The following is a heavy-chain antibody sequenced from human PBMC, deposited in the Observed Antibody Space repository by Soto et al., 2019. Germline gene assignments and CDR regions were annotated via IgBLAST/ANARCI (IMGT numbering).Heavy chain of an antibody. J-gene: IGHJ6*03. Sequence: QLQLQESGPGLVKPSETLSLTCTVSGGSISSSSYYWGWIRQPPGKGLEWIGSIYYSGSTYYNPSLKSRVTISVDTSKNQFSLKLSSVTAADTAVYYCAVGGMRQLVYMDVWGKGTTVTVSS. V-gene: IGHV4-39*01. D-gene: IGHD6-6*01. CDR3: AVGGMRQLVYMDV. CDR2: IYYSGST. CDR1: GGSISSSSYY.